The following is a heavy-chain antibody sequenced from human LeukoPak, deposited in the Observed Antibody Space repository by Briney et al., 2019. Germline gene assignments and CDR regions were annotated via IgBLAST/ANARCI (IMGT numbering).Heavy chain of an antibody. CDR3: ATVGAGIVGATKLFDP. J-gene: IGHJ5*02. Sequence: ASVKVSCKVSGYTLTELSMHWVRQAPGKGLEWMGGFDPEDGETICAQKFQGRVTMTEDTSTDTAYMELSSLRSEDTAVYYCATVGAGIVGATKLFDPWGQGTLVTVSS. V-gene: IGHV1-24*01. D-gene: IGHD1-26*01. CDR2: FDPEDGET. CDR1: GYTLTELS.